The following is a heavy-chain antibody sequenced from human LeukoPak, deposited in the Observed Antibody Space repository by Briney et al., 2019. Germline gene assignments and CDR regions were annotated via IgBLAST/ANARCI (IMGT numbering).Heavy chain of an antibody. Sequence: GGSLRLSCSASGFTFSRYAMHWVRQAPGKGLEYVSVINDNGGRTHYGDSVKGRFSISRDNSKNTLHLQMSTLRAEDTALYYCVKDVGGSYAFDYWGQGILVTVAS. V-gene: IGHV3-64D*09. CDR3: VKDVGGSYAFDY. J-gene: IGHJ4*02. D-gene: IGHD1-26*01. CDR2: INDNGGRT. CDR1: GFTFSRYA.